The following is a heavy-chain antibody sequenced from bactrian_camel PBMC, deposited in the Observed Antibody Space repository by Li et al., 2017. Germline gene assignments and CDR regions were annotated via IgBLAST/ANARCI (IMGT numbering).Heavy chain of an antibody. V-gene: IGHV3S53*01. CDR2: IDTSGRT. CDR1: GYANRYC. D-gene: IGHD7*01. Sequence: HVQLVESGGGLVQPGGSLTLSCAAPGYANRYCMGWFRQAPGTEREGVAVIDTSGRTNTADSVKGRFTISKDDAKRTLYLQMNNLKPEDTGTYYCGARGSNVVGVTVTFVGMDTWGKGTQVTVS. J-gene: IGHJ7*01.